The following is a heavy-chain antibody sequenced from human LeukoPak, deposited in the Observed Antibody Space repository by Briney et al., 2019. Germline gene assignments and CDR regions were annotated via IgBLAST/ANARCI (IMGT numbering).Heavy chain of an antibody. D-gene: IGHD5-12*01. CDR1: GGSFSGYY. V-gene: IGHV4-34*01. CDR3: ARGGYSDY. Sequence: PSETLSLTCAVYGGSFSGYYWSWVRQPPGKGLEWIGEINHSGSTNYNPSLKSRVTISVDTSKNQFSLKLSSVTAADTAVYYCARGGYSDYWGQGTLVTVSS. J-gene: IGHJ4*02. CDR2: INHSGST.